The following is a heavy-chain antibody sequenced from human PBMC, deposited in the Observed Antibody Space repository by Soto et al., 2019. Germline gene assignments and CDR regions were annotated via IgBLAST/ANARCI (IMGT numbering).Heavy chain of an antibody. V-gene: IGHV4-30-4*01. CDR1: GGSISSGDYY. CDR2: IYYSGST. Sequence: TLSLTCTVSGGSISSGDYYWSWIRQPPGKGLEWIGYIYYSGSTYYNPSLKSRVTISVDTSKNQFSLKLSSVTAADTAVYYCGFGDMITLGEITEPNDAFDRGGKGKMVPVSS. J-gene: IGHJ3*01. CDR3: GFGDMITLGEITEPNDAFDR. D-gene: IGHD3-16*01.